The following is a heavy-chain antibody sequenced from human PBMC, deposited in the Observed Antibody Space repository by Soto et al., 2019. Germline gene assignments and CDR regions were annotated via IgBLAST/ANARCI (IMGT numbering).Heavy chain of an antibody. D-gene: IGHD1-26*01. V-gene: IGHV4-34*01. CDR3: TRGLFSGSSYSGSWYYFDS. CDR2: INHSGSS. J-gene: IGHJ4*02. Sequence: SETLSLTCFASGGPSSGYIWTWHRQTPGKGLQWIGQINHSGSSIYNPSLKNRVTISTMSNNKFSLELSSVTAADTAVYYCTRGLFSGSSYSGSWYYFDSWGQGTMVTVS. CDR1: GGPSSGYI.